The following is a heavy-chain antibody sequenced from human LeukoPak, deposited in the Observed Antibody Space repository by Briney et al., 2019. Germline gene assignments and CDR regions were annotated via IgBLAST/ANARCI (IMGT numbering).Heavy chain of an antibody. D-gene: IGHD6-13*01. CDR2: ISSSSSTI. V-gene: IGHV3-48*01. Sequence: GGSLRLSCAASGFTFSSCSMNWVRLAPGEGLEWVSYISSSSSTIYYADSVKGRFTISRDNAKNSLYLQMNSLRAEDTAVYYCARVSSSSWWALDYWGQGTLVTVSS. CDR3: ARVSSSSWWALDY. CDR1: GFTFSSCS. J-gene: IGHJ4*02.